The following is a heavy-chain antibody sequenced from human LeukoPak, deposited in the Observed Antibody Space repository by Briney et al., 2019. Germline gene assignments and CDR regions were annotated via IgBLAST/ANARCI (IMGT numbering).Heavy chain of an antibody. CDR1: SGSNNNHY. CDR3: ARDQIGYGLDY. CDR2: IYNSWNT. Sequence: SETLSLTCIVSSGSNNNHYWSWIRQPPGKGLEWIGYIYNSWNTNYNPSLQSRVTISMDPSRKQFSLNLTSVTAADTAVYYCARDQIGYGLDYWGQGTLVTVSS. D-gene: IGHD5-18*01. V-gene: IGHV4-59*11. J-gene: IGHJ4*02.